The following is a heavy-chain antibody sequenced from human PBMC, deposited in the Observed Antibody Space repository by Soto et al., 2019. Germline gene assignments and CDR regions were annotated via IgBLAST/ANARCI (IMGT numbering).Heavy chain of an antibody. CDR3: ARDQGVYDSSGYYPRGAFDI. CDR1: GGSISRYY. CDR2: IYYSGST. Sequence: SENLSLTSTVSGGSISRYYSSWIRQPPGKGLEWIGYIYYSGSTNYNPSLKSRVTISVDTSKNQFSLKLSSVTAADTAVYYCARDQGVYDSSGYYPRGAFDIWGQGTMVTVSS. V-gene: IGHV4-59*01. J-gene: IGHJ3*02. D-gene: IGHD3-22*01.